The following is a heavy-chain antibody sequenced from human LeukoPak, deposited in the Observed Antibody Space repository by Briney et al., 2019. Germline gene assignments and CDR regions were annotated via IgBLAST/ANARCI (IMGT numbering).Heavy chain of an antibody. CDR2: INPNSGGT. V-gene: IGHV1-2*02. Sequence: ASVKVSCKASGYTFTSYDINWVRQATGQGLEWMGWINPNSGGTNYAQKFQGRVTMTRDTSISTAYMELSRLRSDDTAVYYCAREAAHETYYYDSSGYYFDYWGQGTLVTVSS. CDR3: AREAAHETYYYDSSGYYFDY. D-gene: IGHD3-22*01. J-gene: IGHJ4*02. CDR1: GYTFTSYD.